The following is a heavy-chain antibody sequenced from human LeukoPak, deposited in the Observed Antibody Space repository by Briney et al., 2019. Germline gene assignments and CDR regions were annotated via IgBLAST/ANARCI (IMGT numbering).Heavy chain of an antibody. CDR1: GFTFSSYE. CDR2: ISSSGSTI. CDR3: ARGGYYYDSSGYYAKAFDI. J-gene: IGHJ3*02. Sequence: GGSLRLSCAASGFTFSSYEMNWVRQAPGKGLEWVSYISSSGSTIYYADSVKGRFTIPRDNAKNSLYLQMNSLRAEDTAVYYCARGGYYYDSSGYYAKAFDIWGQGTMVTVSS. V-gene: IGHV3-48*03. D-gene: IGHD3-22*01.